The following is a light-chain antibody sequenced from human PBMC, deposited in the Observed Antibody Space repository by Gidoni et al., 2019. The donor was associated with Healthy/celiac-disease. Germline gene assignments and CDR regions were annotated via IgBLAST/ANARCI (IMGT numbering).Light chain of an antibody. CDR3: QQYDNLPLT. V-gene: IGKV1-33*01. J-gene: IGKJ4*01. CDR2: DAS. CDR1: QDIRNY. Sequence: DIQMTQSPYPLSASVGDRFTITCQASQDIRNYLNWYQQKPGKAPKLLIYDASNLETGVPSRFSGSGSGTDFTFTISSLQPEDIATYYCQQYDNLPLTFGGXTKVEIK.